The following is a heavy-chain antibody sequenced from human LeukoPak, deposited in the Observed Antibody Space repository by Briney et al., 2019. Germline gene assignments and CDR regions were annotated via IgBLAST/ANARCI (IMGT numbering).Heavy chain of an antibody. Sequence: GGSLRLSCAASGFTFSNYGMNWVRQAPGKGLEWVSAISGSGGTTYYADSVQGRFTVSRDNSKNTLHLQMNSLRAEDTALYYCARIAKLRGVTHMDVWGKGTTVTISS. CDR1: GFTFSNYG. V-gene: IGHV3-23*01. J-gene: IGHJ6*03. CDR3: ARIAKLRGVTHMDV. D-gene: IGHD3-10*01. CDR2: ISGSGGTT.